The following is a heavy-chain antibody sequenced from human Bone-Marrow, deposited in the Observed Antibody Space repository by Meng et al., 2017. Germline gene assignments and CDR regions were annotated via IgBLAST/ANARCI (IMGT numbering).Heavy chain of an antibody. J-gene: IGHJ4*02. D-gene: IGHD3-16*01. Sequence: QVERVQSGAEAKKAGASVNVSCKASRYTFSGYHMHWVRQAPGQGLEWMGSINPNSGSTNYAKKFQGRVNMTRDTSISTVYMELRRLRSDDTALYYCARIKAMNDYWGQGTLVTVSS. CDR1: RYTFSGYH. V-gene: IGHV1-2*02. CDR2: INPNSGST. CDR3: ARIKAMNDY.